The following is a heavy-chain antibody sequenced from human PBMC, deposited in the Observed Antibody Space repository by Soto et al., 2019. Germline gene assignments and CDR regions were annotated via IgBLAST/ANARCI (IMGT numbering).Heavy chain of an antibody. CDR1: GFTFSSYS. V-gene: IGHV3-48*01. Sequence: GGSLRLSCAASGFTFSSYSMNWVRQAPGKGLEWVSYISSSSSTIYYADSVKGRFTISRDNAKNSLYLQMNSLRAEDTAVYYCASDFSSIDPQNGFDPWGQGTLVTVSS. CDR2: ISSSSSTI. D-gene: IGHD2-2*01. J-gene: IGHJ5*02. CDR3: ASDFSSIDPQNGFDP.